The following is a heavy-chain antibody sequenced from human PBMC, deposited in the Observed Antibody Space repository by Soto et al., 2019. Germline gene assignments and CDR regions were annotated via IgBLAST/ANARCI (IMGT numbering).Heavy chain of an antibody. J-gene: IGHJ6*02. CDR1: GYTFTSYG. V-gene: IGHV1-18*01. Sequence: GASVKVSCKASGYTFTSYGISWVRQAPGQGLEWMGWISAYNGNTNYAQKLQGRVAMTTDTSTSTAYMELRSLRSDDTAVYYCAIDKDIVLAPAATGIYYYYYGMDVMGQVTTVTVSS. CDR2: ISAYNGNT. CDR3: AIDKDIVLAPAATGIYYYYYGMDV. D-gene: IGHD2-2*01.